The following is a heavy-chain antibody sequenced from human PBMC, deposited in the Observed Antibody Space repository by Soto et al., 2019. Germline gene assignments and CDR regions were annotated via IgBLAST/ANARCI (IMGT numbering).Heavy chain of an antibody. V-gene: IGHV3-48*02. J-gene: IGHJ5*02. CDR3: ARNGDSSDYRGWFDP. CDR2: ISSSSSTI. CDR1: GFTFSSYS. D-gene: IGHD3-22*01. Sequence: PGGSLRLSCAASGFTFSSYSMNWVRQAPGKGLEWVSYISSSSSTIYYADSVKGRFTISRDNAKNSLYLQMNSLRDEDTAVYYCARNGDSSDYRGWFDPWGQGTLVTVSS.